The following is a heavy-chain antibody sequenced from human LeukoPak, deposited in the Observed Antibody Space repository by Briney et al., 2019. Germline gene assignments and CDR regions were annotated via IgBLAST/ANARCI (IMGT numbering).Heavy chain of an antibody. CDR1: GFTFSSYG. J-gene: IGHJ5*02. Sequence: GGSLRLPCAASGFTFSSYGMSWVRQAPGKGLEWVSAISGSGGSTYYADSVKGRFTISRDNSKNTLYLQMNSLRAEDTAVYYCAKDVVTSIRHFDWPTAYNWFDPWGQGTLVTVSS. CDR3: AKDVVTSIRHFDWPTAYNWFDP. CDR2: ISGSGGST. D-gene: IGHD3-9*01. V-gene: IGHV3-23*01.